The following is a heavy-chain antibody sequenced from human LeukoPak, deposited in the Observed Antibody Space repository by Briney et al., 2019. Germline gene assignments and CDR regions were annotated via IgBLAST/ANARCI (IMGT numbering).Heavy chain of an antibody. V-gene: IGHV3-13*01. CDR1: GFTFRSYD. CDR2: IGTAGEI. Sequence: GGSLRLSCAASGFTFRSYDMHWVRQATGKGLEWVSGIGTAGEIYYPGSVKGRFTIPRENAKNSLYLQMNSLRAGDTAVYYCARAAYSSTWYSRYFDLWGRGTLVTVSS. J-gene: IGHJ2*01. CDR3: ARAAYSSTWYSRYFDL. D-gene: IGHD6-13*01.